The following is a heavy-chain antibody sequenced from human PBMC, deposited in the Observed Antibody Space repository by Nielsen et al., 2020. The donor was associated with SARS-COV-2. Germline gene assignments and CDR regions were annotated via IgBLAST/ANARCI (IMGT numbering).Heavy chain of an antibody. D-gene: IGHD1-7*01. Sequence: SVKVSCKASGYKFVDFGVIWWRQAPGQGLEWMGGINPITGTTVSAQKFQGRLTITADKSTKTAYMELSSLTSDDTAVFYCTRGFEGTTDFDFWGQGTLVIVSS. CDR1: GYKFVDFG. CDR2: INPITGTT. J-gene: IGHJ4*02. V-gene: IGHV1-69*06. CDR3: TRGFEGTTDFDF.